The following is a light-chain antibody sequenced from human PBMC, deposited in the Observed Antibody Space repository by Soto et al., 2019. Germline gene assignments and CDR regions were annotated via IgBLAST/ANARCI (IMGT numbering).Light chain of an antibody. Sequence: QSVLTQPPSVSGAPGQRVTISCTGSSSNIGGDYDAPWYQQHPGTAPKLLIYDINKRPSGVPDRFSGSKSGNTASLTISGLQAEDEADYYCCSYAGSYTYVFGTGTKVTVL. J-gene: IGLJ1*01. CDR2: DIN. V-gene: IGLV1-40*01. CDR1: SSNIGGDYD. CDR3: CSYAGSYTYV.